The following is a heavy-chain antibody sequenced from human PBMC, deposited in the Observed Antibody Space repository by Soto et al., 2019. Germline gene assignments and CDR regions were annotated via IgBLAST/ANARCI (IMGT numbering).Heavy chain of an antibody. V-gene: IGHV4-59*11. CDR1: GGSISSHY. Sequence: SETLSLTCTVSGGSISSHYRSWIRQPPGKGLEWIGYIYYSGSTNYNPSLKSRVTISVDTSKNQFSLKLSSVTAADTAVYYCARAGTTMVRGVISGWFDPWGQGTLVTVSS. CDR2: IYYSGST. CDR3: ARAGTTMVRGVISGWFDP. J-gene: IGHJ5*02. D-gene: IGHD3-10*01.